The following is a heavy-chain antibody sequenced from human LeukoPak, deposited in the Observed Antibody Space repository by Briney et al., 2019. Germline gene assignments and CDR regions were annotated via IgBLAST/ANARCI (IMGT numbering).Heavy chain of an antibody. D-gene: IGHD2-15*01. CDR2: T. J-gene: IGHJ3*02. CDR1: GGSFSSSSYY. CDR3: ARHTDIVVVVAAQGAFDI. V-gene: IGHV4-39*01. Sequence: PSETLSLTCTVSGGSFSSSSYYWGWIRQPPGKGLEWIGSTYDNPSLKSRVTISVDTSKNQFSLKLSSVTAADTAVYYCARHTDIVVVVAAQGAFDIWGQGTMVTVSS.